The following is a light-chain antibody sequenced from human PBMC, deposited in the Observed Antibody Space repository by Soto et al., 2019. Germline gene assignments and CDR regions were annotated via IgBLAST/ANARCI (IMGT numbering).Light chain of an antibody. J-gene: IGKJ1*01. Sequence: EVVMTQSPDTLSVSPGERAALSCRASQSVSSNLAWYQQKPGQAPRLLIYGASARATGIPARFSGGGSGTEFTLSISTLEPEDFAVYYCQQRSNWPWTFGQGTKVDIK. CDR3: QQRSNWPWT. CDR2: GAS. CDR1: QSVSSN. V-gene: IGKV3-15*01.